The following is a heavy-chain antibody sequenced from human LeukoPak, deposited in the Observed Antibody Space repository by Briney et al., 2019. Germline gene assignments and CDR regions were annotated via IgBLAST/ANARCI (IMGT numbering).Heavy chain of an antibody. D-gene: IGHD3-22*01. CDR3: PRGQGFITRILPGRAFDI. CDR1: GYTFINYY. J-gene: IGHJ3*02. V-gene: IGHV1-46*01. Sequence: GASVKVSSKASGYTFINYYIHSVRQTPGQGLEWMGIINPSGGSTTYPQKFQGRVTMTRDMSTSTVYMDLSSLRSEDTAVYYCPRGQGFITRILPGRAFDILGQGTMVTVSS. CDR2: INPSGGST.